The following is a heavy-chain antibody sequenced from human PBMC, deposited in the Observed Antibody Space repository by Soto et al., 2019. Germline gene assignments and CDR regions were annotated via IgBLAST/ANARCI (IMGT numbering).Heavy chain of an antibody. Sequence: PGGSLRLSCAASGFTFGDYAMQWVRQAPGKGLEWVSAISWNSGSIDYADSVKGRFTISRDNAKNSLYLQMNSLRAEDTALYYCAKSHNTSGWYVTTAYWGQGTRVTVSS. J-gene: IGHJ4*02. CDR2: ISWNSGSI. CDR1: GFTFGDYA. D-gene: IGHD6-19*01. CDR3: AKSHNTSGWYVTTAY. V-gene: IGHV3-9*01.